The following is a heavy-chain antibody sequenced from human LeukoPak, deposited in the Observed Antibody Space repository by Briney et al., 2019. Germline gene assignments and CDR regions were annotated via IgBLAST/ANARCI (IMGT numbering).Heavy chain of an antibody. CDR2: INHSGST. Sequence: SETLSLTCAVYGGSFSGYYWSWIRQPPGKGLEWIGEINHSGSTNYNPSLKSRATISVDTSKNQFSLKLSSVTAADTAVYYCARVGADGSGFLFDYWGQGTLVTVSS. J-gene: IGHJ4*02. V-gene: IGHV4-34*01. CDR3: ARVGADGSGFLFDY. CDR1: GGSFSGYY. D-gene: IGHD3-10*01.